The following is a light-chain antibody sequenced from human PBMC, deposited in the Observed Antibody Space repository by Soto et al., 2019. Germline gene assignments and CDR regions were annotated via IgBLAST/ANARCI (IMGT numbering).Light chain of an antibody. CDR3: QQCYSIPTT. J-gene: IGKJ4*01. CDR1: RSVLYRSINKNY. Sequence: DIVMTQSPDSLAVSPGERATINCKSSRSVLYRSINKNYLAWYQQKPGQPPKLLIYLVSTRQSGVPDRFSGSGSGTDFALTISSLQAEDVAVYYCQQCYSIPTTFGGGTKVEIK. CDR2: LVS. V-gene: IGKV4-1*01.